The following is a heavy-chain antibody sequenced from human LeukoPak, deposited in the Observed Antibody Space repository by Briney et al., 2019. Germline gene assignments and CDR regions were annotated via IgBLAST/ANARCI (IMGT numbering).Heavy chain of an antibody. CDR3: ARDLRGDYVFDY. CDR1: GYTFTSYG. Sequence: ASVKVSCKASGYTFTSYGISWVRQAPGQGLEWMGWISAYNSNTNYAQKLQGRVTMTTDTSTSTAYMELRSLRSDDTAGYYCARDLRGDYVFDYWGQGTLVTVSS. D-gene: IGHD3-10*02. CDR2: ISAYNSNT. J-gene: IGHJ4*02. V-gene: IGHV1-18*01.